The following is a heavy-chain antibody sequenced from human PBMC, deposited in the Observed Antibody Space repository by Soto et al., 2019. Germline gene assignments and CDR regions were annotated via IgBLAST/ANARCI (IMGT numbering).Heavy chain of an antibody. CDR3: ARVGRFLEWFPTYYFDY. CDR1: GFTFRSYW. CDR2: IKQDGSEK. Sequence: GSLRISCADSGFTFRSYWMIWVRQAPGNGLEWVANIKQDGSEKYYVDSVKGRFTISRDNAKNSLYLQMNSLRAEDTAVYYCARVGRFLEWFPTYYFDYWGQGTLVTVSS. D-gene: IGHD3-3*01. J-gene: IGHJ4*02. V-gene: IGHV3-7*03.